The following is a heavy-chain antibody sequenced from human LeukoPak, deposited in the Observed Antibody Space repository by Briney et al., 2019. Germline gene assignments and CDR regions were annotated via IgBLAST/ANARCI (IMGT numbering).Heavy chain of an antibody. CDR2: IYYSGST. CDR1: GGSISSSSYY. CDR3: ARAPKDYYYYYMDV. V-gene: IGHV4-39*07. J-gene: IGHJ6*03. Sequence: PSETLSLTCTVSGGSISSSSYYWGWIRQPPGKGLEWIGSIYYSGSTYYNPSLKSRVTISVDTSKNQFSLKLSSVTAADTAVYYCARAPKDYYYYYMDVWGKGTTVTVSS.